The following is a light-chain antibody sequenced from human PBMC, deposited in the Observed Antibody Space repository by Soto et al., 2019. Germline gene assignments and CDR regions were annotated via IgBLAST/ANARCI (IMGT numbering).Light chain of an antibody. CDR2: GAS. J-gene: IGKJ5*01. CDR3: QQYGSSPPIT. CDR1: QSVSSSY. Sequence: EIVLTQSPGTLSLSPGERATLSCRASQSVSSSYLAWYQQKPGQAPRFLIYGASSRATGIPDRFSGSGSGTYFTLTISRLEPEDFAVYYCQQYGSSPPITFGQGTRLEIK. V-gene: IGKV3-20*01.